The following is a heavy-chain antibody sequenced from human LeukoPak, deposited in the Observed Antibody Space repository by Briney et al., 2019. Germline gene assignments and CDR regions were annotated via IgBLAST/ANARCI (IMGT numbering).Heavy chain of an antibody. CDR1: GFTFSSYA. Sequence: GGSLRLSCAASGFTFSSYAMHWVRQAPGKGLEWVAVISYDGSNKYYADSVKGRFTISRDNSKNTLYLQMNSLRAEDTAAYCCARGFGAYVPAAIDYWGQGTLVTVSS. D-gene: IGHD2-2*02. J-gene: IGHJ4*02. V-gene: IGHV3-30*01. CDR3: ARGFGAYVPAAIDY. CDR2: ISYDGSNK.